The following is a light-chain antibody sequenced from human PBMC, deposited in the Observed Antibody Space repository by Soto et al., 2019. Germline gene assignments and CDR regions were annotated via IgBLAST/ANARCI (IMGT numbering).Light chain of an antibody. J-gene: IGLJ2*01. CDR1: SSDVGSYNL. CDR2: EGS. CDR3: SSLEGSSISGV. V-gene: IGLV2-23*01. Sequence: QSALTQPASVSGSPGQSITISCTGTSSDVGSYNLVSWYQQHPGKAPKLMIYEGSKRPSGVSNRFSGSKSGNTASLTISGPKGEEGVDYSCSSLEGSSISGVFGGGT.